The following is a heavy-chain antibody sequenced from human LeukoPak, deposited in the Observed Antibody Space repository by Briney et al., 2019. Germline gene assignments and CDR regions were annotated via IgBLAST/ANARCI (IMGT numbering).Heavy chain of an antibody. CDR3: ARGYYYDSSGYLRGGHY. J-gene: IGHJ4*02. CDR1: GFTFSSYS. CDR2: ISSSSSYI. D-gene: IGHD3-22*01. Sequence: GGSLRLSCAASGFTFSSYSMKWVRPAPGKGLEWVSSISSSSSYIYYADSVKGRFTISRDNAKNSLYLQMNSLRAEDTAVYYCARGYYYDSSGYLRGGHYWGQGTLVTVSS. V-gene: IGHV3-21*01.